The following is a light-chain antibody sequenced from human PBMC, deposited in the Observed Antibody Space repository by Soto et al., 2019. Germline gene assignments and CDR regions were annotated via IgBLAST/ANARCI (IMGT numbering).Light chain of an antibody. Sequence: ELVLTQSPGTLSLSPGASATLSCRASQSVSSSYLAWYQQKPGQAPRLLIYGASNRATGIPDRFSGSGSGTDFTLTINSLQSEDFAVYWCQQYDSSPRTFGQGTKVDIK. CDR2: GAS. J-gene: IGKJ1*01. CDR3: QQYDSSPRT. V-gene: IGKV3-20*01. CDR1: QSVSSSY.